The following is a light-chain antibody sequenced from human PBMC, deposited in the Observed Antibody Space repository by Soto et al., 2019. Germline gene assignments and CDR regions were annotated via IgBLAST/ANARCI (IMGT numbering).Light chain of an antibody. CDR1: SSDIGYYNY. V-gene: IGLV2-14*01. CDR2: EVS. J-gene: IGLJ1*01. CDR3: SSYAGSSYYV. Sequence: QSALAQPASVSGSPGQSITISCSGTSSDIGYYNYVSWYQQHPGKAPKLVLYEVSNRPSGISNRFSGSKSGNTASLTISGLQAEDEGDYYCSSYAGSSYYVFGSGPKLTVL.